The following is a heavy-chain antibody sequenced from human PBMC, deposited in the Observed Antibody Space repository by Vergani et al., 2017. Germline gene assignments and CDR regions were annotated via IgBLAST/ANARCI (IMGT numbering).Heavy chain of an antibody. CDR2: INHSGST. CDR1: GGSFSGYY. CDR3: ASPRGYSYGYLGY. Sequence: QVQLQQWGAGLLKPSETLSLTCAVYGGSFSGYYWSWIRQPPGKGLEWIGEINHSGSTNYNPSLKSRVTISVDTSKNQFSLKLSSVTAADTAVYYCASPRGYSYGYLGYWGQGTLVTVSS. D-gene: IGHD5-18*01. V-gene: IGHV4-34*01. J-gene: IGHJ4*02.